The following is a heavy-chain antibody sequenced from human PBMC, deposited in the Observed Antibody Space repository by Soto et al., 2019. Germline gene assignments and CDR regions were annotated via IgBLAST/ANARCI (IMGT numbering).Heavy chain of an antibody. V-gene: IGHV4-30-4*01. CDR2: IYYSGST. J-gene: IGHJ6*02. CDR1: GGSISSGDYY. CDR3: ARDRMSSWYGGYYYYGMDV. Sequence: SVTLSLTCTVSGGSISSGDYYWSWIRQPPGKGLEWIGYIYYSGSTYYNPSLKSRVTISVDTSKNQFSLKLSSVTAADTAVYYCARDRMSSWYGGYYYYGMDVWGQGTTVTVSS. D-gene: IGHD6-13*01.